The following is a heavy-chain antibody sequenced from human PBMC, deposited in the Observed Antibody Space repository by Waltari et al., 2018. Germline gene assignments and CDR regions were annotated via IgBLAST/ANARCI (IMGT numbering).Heavy chain of an antibody. J-gene: IGHJ1*01. V-gene: IGHV3-48*04. D-gene: IGHD3-16*02. CDR2: INNSSSSI. CDR3: AGSLGY. Sequence: EVRMVESGGGLVQPGGALRLSCAASGFTFSSYSMNWVRQAPGKGLEWVSYINNSSSSIYYADSVKGRFTISRDNAKNSVYLQMNSRRAEDTAVYYCAGSLGYWGQGTLVTVSS. CDR1: GFTFSSYS.